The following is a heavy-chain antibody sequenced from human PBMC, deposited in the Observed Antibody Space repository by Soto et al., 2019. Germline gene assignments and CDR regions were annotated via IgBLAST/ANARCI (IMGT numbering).Heavy chain of an antibody. Sequence: EASVKVSCKAIGYSFTRHYMHWVRQAPGQGLEWMGIINPSGGATSYAQKFQGRVTMTGDTSTSTVYLELSSLRSEDTAVYYCARGFSSSQYNWFDPWGQGTLVTVSS. D-gene: IGHD2-2*01. CDR1: GYSFTRHY. J-gene: IGHJ5*02. V-gene: IGHV1-46*01. CDR3: ARGFSSSQYNWFDP. CDR2: INPSGGAT.